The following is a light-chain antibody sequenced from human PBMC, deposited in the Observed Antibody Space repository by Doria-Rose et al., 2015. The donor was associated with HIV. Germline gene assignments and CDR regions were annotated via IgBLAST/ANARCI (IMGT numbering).Light chain of an antibody. V-gene: IGKV1-39*01. CDR3: QQTYSSPPWT. CDR2: AAS. Sequence: LSASIGDRVTITCRASQTVSTYLNWFQQEPGKAPKLLIYAASRLQSGAPSRFSGSGSGTDFTLTISGLQPGDFATYYCQQTYSSPPWTFGQGTKVEMK. CDR1: QTVSTY. J-gene: IGKJ1*01.